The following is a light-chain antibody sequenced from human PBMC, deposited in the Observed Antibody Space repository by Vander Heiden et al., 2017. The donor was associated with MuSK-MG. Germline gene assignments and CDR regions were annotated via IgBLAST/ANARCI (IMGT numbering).Light chain of an antibody. CDR3: QSCDSSLSGVV. Sequence: QSVLTQPPSVSGAPGQRVTIPCTGSSSNIGAGYEVPWYQQLPGTAPKLLIYGNSNRPSGVPDRFSGSKSGTSASLAINGLQAEDEADYYCQSCDSSLSGVVFGGGTKLTVL. J-gene: IGLJ2*01. V-gene: IGLV1-40*01. CDR1: SSNIGAGYE. CDR2: GNS.